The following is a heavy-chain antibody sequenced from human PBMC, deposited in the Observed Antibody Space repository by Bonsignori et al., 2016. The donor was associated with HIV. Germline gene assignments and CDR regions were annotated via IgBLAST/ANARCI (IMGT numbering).Heavy chain of an antibody. CDR2: ITGSGGGT. V-gene: IGHV3-23*01. Sequence: WIRQPPGKGLEWVSTITGSGGGTYYADSVEGRFTISRDKSKNTLYLQMNSLRAEDTALYYCAKDRRDSYDFWSGSIRFDSWGPGTLVTVSS. J-gene: IGHJ4*02. D-gene: IGHD3-3*01. CDR3: AKDRRDSYDFWSGSIRFDS.